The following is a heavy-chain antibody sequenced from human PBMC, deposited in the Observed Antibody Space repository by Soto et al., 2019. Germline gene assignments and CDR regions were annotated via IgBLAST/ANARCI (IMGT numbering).Heavy chain of an antibody. CDR3: AKASKNLLAAVDY. Sequence: RGSLRLSCAASVFTFSSYGMHWVRQAPGKGLEWVAVISYDGSNKYYADSVKGRFTISRDNSKNTLYLQMNSLRAEDTAVYYCAKASKNLLAAVDYWGQGTLVTVSS. D-gene: IGHD6-13*01. J-gene: IGHJ4*02. CDR1: VFTFSSYG. CDR2: ISYDGSNK. V-gene: IGHV3-30*18.